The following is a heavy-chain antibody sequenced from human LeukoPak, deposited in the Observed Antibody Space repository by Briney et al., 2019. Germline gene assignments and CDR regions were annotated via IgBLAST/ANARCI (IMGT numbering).Heavy chain of an antibody. J-gene: IGHJ4*02. CDR3: ARHGYSNYADF. CDR1: GGSVSSGGYY. V-gene: IGHV4-61*02. D-gene: IGHD4-11*01. Sequence: PSETLSLTCTVSGGSVSSGGYYWSWIRQPAGKGLEWIGRIYTSGSTNYNPSLKSRVTISVDTSKNQFSLKLSSVAAADTAVYYCARHGYSNYADFRGQGTLVTVSS. CDR2: IYTSGST.